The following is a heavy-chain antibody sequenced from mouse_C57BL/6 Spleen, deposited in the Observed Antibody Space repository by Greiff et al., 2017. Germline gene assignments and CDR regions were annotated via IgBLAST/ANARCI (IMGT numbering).Heavy chain of an antibody. CDR2: ISSGSGTI. Sequence: EVQLMESGGGLVKPGGSLKLSCAASGFTFSDYGMHWVRQAPEKGLEWVEYISSGSGTIYYADTVKGRFTLSRDNAKNTLYLQMNRLRAEDTAVXYYARPDYWGQGTTLTVSS. CDR3: ARPDY. V-gene: IGHV5-17*01. J-gene: IGHJ2*01. CDR1: GFTFSDYG.